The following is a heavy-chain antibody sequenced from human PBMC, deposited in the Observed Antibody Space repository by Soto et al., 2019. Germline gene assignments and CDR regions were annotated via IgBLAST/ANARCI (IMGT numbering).Heavy chain of an antibody. D-gene: IGHD3-22*01. Sequence: GGSLRLSCAASGFTFGGYAMHWVRQAPGKGLEWVSVMSGDGRTRYALSVTGRFTISRDNSKNTLYLQMRSLRAEDAAAYYCVKWHTSNFDSLPFTGFDFWGQGTQVTVSS. J-gene: IGHJ4*02. V-gene: IGHV3-23*01. CDR2: MSGDGRT. CDR3: VKWHTSNFDSLPFTGFDF. CDR1: GFTFGGYA.